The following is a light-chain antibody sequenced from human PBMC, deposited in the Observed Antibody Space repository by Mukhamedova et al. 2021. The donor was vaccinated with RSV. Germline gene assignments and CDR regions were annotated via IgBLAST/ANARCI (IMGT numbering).Light chain of an antibody. CDR2: KAS. V-gene: IGKV1-5*03. CDR3: QQYNSPPT. Sequence: WYQRRVHGQAPKLLISKASSLESGVPSRFSGSGSGTEFTLTISNLQPDDFATYYCQQYNSPPTFGQGTKVEIK. J-gene: IGKJ1*01.